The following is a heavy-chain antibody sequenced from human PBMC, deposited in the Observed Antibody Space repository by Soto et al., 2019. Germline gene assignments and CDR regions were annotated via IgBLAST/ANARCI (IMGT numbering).Heavy chain of an antibody. D-gene: IGHD6-19*01. Sequence: QVQLQESGPGLVKASETLSLTCTVSGGSMSGYYWTWIRQPPGKGLEWIGYIYHSGTTNYNPSLKSRVTMSVDTSKNQFSLKLNSATAADTAVYYCARGSGWYNYWGRGILFTVSS. CDR3: ARGSGWYNY. CDR1: GGSMSGYY. V-gene: IGHV4-59*01. J-gene: IGHJ4*02. CDR2: IYHSGTT.